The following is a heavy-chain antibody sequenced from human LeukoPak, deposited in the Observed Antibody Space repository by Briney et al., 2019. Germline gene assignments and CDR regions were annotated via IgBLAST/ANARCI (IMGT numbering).Heavy chain of an antibody. CDR2: MNPNSGNT. J-gene: IGHJ5*02. Sequence: ASVKVSCKASGYTFTSYDINWVRQASGQGLEWMGWMNPNSGNTGYAQKFQGRVTMTRDTSTSTAYMQLSSLRSEDTAVYYCARVLSGGNEFDPWGQGTLVTVAT. D-gene: IGHD2-15*01. V-gene: IGHV1-8*02. CDR3: ARVLSGGNEFDP. CDR1: GYTFTSYD.